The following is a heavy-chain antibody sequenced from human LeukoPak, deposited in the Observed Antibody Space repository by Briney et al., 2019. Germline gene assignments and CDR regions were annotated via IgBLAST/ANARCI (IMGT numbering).Heavy chain of an antibody. CDR3: ARERVFHYDSSGPYAFDI. J-gene: IGHJ3*02. D-gene: IGHD3-22*01. CDR1: GYTFTGYY. V-gene: IGHV1-2*02. CDR2: INPNSGGT. Sequence: ASVKVSCKASGYTFTGYYMHWVRQAPGQGLEWMGWINPNSGGTNYAQKFQGRVTMTRDTSISTAYMELSRLRSDDTAVYYCARERVFHYDSSGPYAFDIWGQGTMVTVSS.